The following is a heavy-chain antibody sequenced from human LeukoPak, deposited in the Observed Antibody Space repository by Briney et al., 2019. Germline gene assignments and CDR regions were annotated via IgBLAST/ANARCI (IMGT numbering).Heavy chain of an antibody. D-gene: IGHD1-26*01. CDR1: GFTFSSYA. J-gene: IGHJ4*02. Sequence: GRSLRLSCAASGFTFSSYAMSWVRQAPGKGLEWVSAISGSGGSTYYADSVKGRFTISRDNSKNTLYLQMNSLRAEDTAVYYCAKDQGYSGSYLFDYWGQGTLVTVSS. CDR3: AKDQGYSGSYLFDY. V-gene: IGHV3-23*01. CDR2: ISGSGGST.